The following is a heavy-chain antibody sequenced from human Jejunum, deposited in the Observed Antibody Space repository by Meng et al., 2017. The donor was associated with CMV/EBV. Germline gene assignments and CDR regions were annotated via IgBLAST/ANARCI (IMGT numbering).Heavy chain of an antibody. CDR2: IHSSGST. J-gene: IGHJ5*02. Sequence: VQLQESGPGLVKPAQTLSLTCTVSGGSMSSGNYYWGCIRQPPGKGLEWIGYIHSSGSTYYNPSLRSRLTISVDTSKNQFSLKLSSVTAADTAVYYCARASYGSGSPLGESWFDPWGQGTLVTVSS. D-gene: IGHD3-10*01. CDR3: ARASYGSGSPLGESWFDP. CDR1: GGSMSSGNYY. V-gene: IGHV4-30-4*01.